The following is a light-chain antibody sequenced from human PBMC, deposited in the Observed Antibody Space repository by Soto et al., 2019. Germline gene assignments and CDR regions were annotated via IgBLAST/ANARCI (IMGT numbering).Light chain of an antibody. V-gene: IGKV3-11*01. CDR3: QQRYNWPPCT. CDR2: EAS. Sequence: EVVLTQSPATLSLSPGDRATLSCRASQSISNSLAWYQQKPGQAPRLLIYEASNRATGIPARFSGTGSGTDFTLTISSLEPEDFAVYYCQQRYNWPPCTFGQGTKLEI. J-gene: IGKJ2*02. CDR1: QSISNS.